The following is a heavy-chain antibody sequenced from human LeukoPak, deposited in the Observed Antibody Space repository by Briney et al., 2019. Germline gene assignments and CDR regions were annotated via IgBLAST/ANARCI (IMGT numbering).Heavy chain of an antibody. V-gene: IGHV1-69-2*01. J-gene: IGHJ3*02. CDR2: VDPEDGET. CDR1: GYTFTDYY. CDR3: ATEPGIAVAGDDAFDI. Sequence: ASVKVSCKVSGYTFTDYYMHWVQQAPGKGLEWMGLVDPEDGETIYAEKFQGRVTITADTSTDTAYMELSSLRSEDTAVYYCATEPGIAVAGDDAFDIWGQGTMATVSS. D-gene: IGHD6-19*01.